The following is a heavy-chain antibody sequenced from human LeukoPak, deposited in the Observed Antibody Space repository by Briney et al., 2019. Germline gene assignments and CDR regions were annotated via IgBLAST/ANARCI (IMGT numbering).Heavy chain of an antibody. CDR3: ARTYNEQLDEYYFDY. D-gene: IGHD6-13*01. Sequence: PGGSLRLSCAASGFTFSSYWMSWVRQAPGKGLEWVANIKQDGSEKYYVDSVKGRFTISRDNAKNSLYLQMNSLRAEDTAVYYCARTYNEQLDEYYFDYWGQGTLVTVSS. CDR1: GFTFSSYW. V-gene: IGHV3-7*01. CDR2: IKQDGSEK. J-gene: IGHJ4*02.